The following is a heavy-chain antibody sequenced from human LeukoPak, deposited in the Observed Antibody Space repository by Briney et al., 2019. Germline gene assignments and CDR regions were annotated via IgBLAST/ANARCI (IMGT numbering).Heavy chain of an antibody. CDR3: ARDTAMEIESYYYYYGMDV. Sequence: ASVKVSCKVSGYTLTELSMHWVRQAPGKGLEWMGGFDPEDGETIYAQKFQGRVTMTEDTSTDTAYMELRSLRSDDTAVYYCARDTAMEIESYYYYYGMDVWGQGTTVTVSS. V-gene: IGHV1-24*01. D-gene: IGHD5-18*01. CDR1: GYTLTELS. CDR2: FDPEDGET. J-gene: IGHJ6*02.